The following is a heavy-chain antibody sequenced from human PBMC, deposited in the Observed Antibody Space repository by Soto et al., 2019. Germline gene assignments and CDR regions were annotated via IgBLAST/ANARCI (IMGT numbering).Heavy chain of an antibody. J-gene: IGHJ4*02. CDR3: ARGDYGGGADH. CDR2: ISGYNGNT. D-gene: IGHD4-17*01. Sequence: QVQLVQSGAEVKKPGASVKVTCKASGYTFITYGINWVRQAPGQGLEWMGWISGYNGNTKYAQKFQGRVTMTTDTSTSTSYMELRSLRSADTAVYYCARGDYGGGADHWGQGTLVTVSS. V-gene: IGHV1-18*01. CDR1: GYTFITYG.